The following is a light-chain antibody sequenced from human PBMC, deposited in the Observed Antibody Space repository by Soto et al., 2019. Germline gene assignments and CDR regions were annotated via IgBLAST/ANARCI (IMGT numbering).Light chain of an antibody. CDR1: QSISNY. CDR3: HQSYSTNT. V-gene: IGKV1-39*01. CDR2: AAS. J-gene: IGKJ2*01. Sequence: DIQLTQSPSSLSASVGDRVTITCRASQSISNYLNWYQQKPGKAPKLLIYAASILQSGVPSRFSVIGSGTDFTLTITSLQPEDFATYYCHQSYSTNTFGQGTKLGI.